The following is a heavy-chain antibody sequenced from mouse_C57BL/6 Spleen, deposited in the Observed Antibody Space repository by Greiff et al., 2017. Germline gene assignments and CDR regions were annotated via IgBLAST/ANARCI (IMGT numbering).Heavy chain of an antibody. Sequence: QVQLQQPGAELVRPGTSVKLSCKASGYTFTSYWMHWVKQRPGQGLEWIGVIDPSDSYTNYNQKFKGKATLTVDTSSSTAYMQLSSLTSEDSAVYYCARSDYYGSSDLDYWGQGTTLTVSS. D-gene: IGHD1-1*01. CDR1: GYTFTSYW. V-gene: IGHV1-59*01. CDR3: ARSDYYGSSDLDY. CDR2: IDPSDSYT. J-gene: IGHJ2*01.